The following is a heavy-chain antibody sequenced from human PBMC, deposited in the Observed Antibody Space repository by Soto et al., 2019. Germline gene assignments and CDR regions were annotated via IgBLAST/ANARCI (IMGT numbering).Heavy chain of an antibody. CDR3: AHLPWKQLWPRASVVY. CDR1: GFSLSTSGVG. CDR2: IYWDDDK. V-gene: IGHV2-5*02. D-gene: IGHD5-18*01. Sequence: QITLKESGPTLVKPTQTLTLTCTVSGFSLSTSGVGVGWIRQPPGKALEWLGIIYWDDDKRYRPSLKSRLTITKDTAKNQLVLTMTNMDPVDTATYYCAHLPWKQLWPRASVVYWGQGTPVTVSS. J-gene: IGHJ4*02.